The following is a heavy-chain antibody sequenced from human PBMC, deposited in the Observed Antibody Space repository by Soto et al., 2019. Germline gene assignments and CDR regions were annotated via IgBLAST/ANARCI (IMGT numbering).Heavy chain of an antibody. J-gene: IGHJ4*02. CDR3: ARRLPHNTWRFDS. V-gene: IGHV4-39*01. Sequence: QLQLQQSGPGLVKPSETLSLASPVPGGPITSPNYNWHWARQPPGKGLKWIGTIDYSGPTYYGSSLRSRGTISVDTSRSQFSLRLNSVTASDTAIYYCARRLPHNTWRFDSWGQGTLVTVSS. CDR2: IDYSGPT. D-gene: IGHD2-21*01. CDR1: GGPITSPNYN.